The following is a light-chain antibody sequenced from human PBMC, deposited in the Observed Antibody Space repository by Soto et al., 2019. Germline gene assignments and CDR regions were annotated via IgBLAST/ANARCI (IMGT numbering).Light chain of an antibody. CDR3: SSYTTRSTVL. Sequence: QSALTQPASVSGSPGQSITISCTGTSSDVGAYNYVSWYQQHPGKAPKLIIYVVSNRPSGVSNRFSGSKSGNTASLTISGLQAEDEADYYCSSYTTRSTVLFGGGTKLTVL. CDR2: VVS. J-gene: IGLJ2*01. V-gene: IGLV2-14*01. CDR1: SSDVGAYNY.